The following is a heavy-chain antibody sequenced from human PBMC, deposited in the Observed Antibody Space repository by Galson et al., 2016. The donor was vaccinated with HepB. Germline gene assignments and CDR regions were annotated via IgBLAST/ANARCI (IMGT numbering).Heavy chain of an antibody. Sequence: GGTFSSYAISWVRQAPGQGLEWMGGIIPIFGTAKYEQKFQGKVTITADKSTSTAYMELSSLRSEDTAVYYCARSRVFGSGSSNWFDPWGQGTLVTVSS. V-gene: IGHV1-69*06. CDR1: GGTFSSYA. CDR2: IIPIFGTA. CDR3: ARSRVFGSGSSNWFDP. D-gene: IGHD3-10*01. J-gene: IGHJ5*02.